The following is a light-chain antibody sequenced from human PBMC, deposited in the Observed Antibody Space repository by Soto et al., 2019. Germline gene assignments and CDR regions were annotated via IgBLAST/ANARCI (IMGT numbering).Light chain of an antibody. V-gene: IGLV2-23*02. CDR1: SSDVGSYNL. CDR3: SSYAGSITYVV. Sequence: QSALTQPASVSGSPGQSITISCTGTSSDVGSYNLVSWYQQHPGETPKVLISEVDKRPSWVSDRFSGSKSGNTASLTISGLQAEDEALYFCSSYAGSITYVVFGGGTQLTVL. CDR2: EVD. J-gene: IGLJ7*01.